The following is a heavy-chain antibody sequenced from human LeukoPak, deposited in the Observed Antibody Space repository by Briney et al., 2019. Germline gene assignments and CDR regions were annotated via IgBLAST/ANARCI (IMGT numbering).Heavy chain of an antibody. J-gene: IGHJ3*02. CDR1: GGSISSYY. CDR3: ARGAYVSRAFDI. V-gene: IGHV4-59*01. D-gene: IGHD3-10*02. Sequence: SETLSLTCTVSGGSISSYYWSWIRQPPGKGLEWIGYIYYSGSTNYNPSLKSRVTISVDTSKNQFSLKLSSVTAADTAVYYCARGAYVSRAFDIWGQGTMVTVSS. CDR2: IYYSGST.